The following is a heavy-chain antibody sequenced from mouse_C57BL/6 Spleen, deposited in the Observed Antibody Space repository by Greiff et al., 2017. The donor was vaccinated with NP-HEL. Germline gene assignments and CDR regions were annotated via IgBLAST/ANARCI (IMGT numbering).Heavy chain of an antibody. V-gene: IGHV1-82*01. D-gene: IGHD2-5*01. CDR2: IYPGDGDT. Sequence: VQLQQSGPELVKPGASVKISCKASGYAFSSSWMNWVKQRPGKGLEWIGRIYPGDGDTNYNGKFKGKATMTADKSSSTAYMQLSSLTSEDSAVYFCARTYSNYWFAYWGQVTLVTVSA. CDR1: GYAFSSSW. J-gene: IGHJ3*01. CDR3: ARTYSNYWFAY.